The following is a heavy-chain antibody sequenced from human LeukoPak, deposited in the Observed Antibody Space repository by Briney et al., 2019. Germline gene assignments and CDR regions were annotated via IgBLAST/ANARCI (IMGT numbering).Heavy chain of an antibody. CDR2: ISSSSSTI. V-gene: IGHV3-48*04. CDR1: GFTFSSYS. Sequence: PGGSLRLSCAASGFTFSSYSMNWVRQAPGKGLEWVSYISSSSSTIYYADSVKGRFTISRDNAKNSLYLQMNSLRAEDTAVNYCARDNDYDFWSGYPNWFDPWGQGTLVTVSS. D-gene: IGHD3-3*01. J-gene: IGHJ5*02. CDR3: ARDNDYDFWSGYPNWFDP.